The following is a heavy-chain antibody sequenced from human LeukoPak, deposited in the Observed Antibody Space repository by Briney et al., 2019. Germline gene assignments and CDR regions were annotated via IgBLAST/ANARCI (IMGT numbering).Heavy chain of an antibody. J-gene: IGHJ4*02. V-gene: IGHV4-31*11. CDR3: ARFRYYYDSSGLGRNY. D-gene: IGHD3-22*01. CDR1: GGSISSGGYY. Sequence: PSETLSLTCAVSGGSISSGGYYWSWTRQHPGKGLEWIGYIYYSGSTYYNPSLKSRVTISVDTSKNQFSLKLSSVTAADTAVYYCARFRYYYDSSGLGRNYWGQGTLVTVSS. CDR2: IYYSGST.